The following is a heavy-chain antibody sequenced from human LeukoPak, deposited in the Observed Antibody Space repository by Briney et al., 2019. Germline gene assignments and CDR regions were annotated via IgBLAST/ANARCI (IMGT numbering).Heavy chain of an antibody. J-gene: IGHJ6*02. CDR3: ARGHYGLDV. Sequence: GGSLRLSCAASGFTFSDHYMSWIRQAPGKGLEWVSYISQSSSYTYYADSVEGRFTISRNNAKNSLYLQMNSPRAEDTAVYYCARGHYGLDVWGQGTTVTVSS. CDR2: ISQSSSYT. CDR1: GFTFSDHY. V-gene: IGHV3-11*06.